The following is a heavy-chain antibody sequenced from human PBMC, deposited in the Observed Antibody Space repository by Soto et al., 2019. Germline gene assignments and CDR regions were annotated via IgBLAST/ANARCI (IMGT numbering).Heavy chain of an antibody. CDR3: ARTRVVPAAIPRYYYYGMDV. CDR1: GFSLSTSGMC. J-gene: IGHJ6*02. D-gene: IGHD2-2*02. V-gene: IGHV2-70*01. CDR2: IHWDDDK. Sequence: SGPTLVNPTQTLTLTCTFSGFSLSTSGMCVSWIRQPPGKALEWPALIHWDDDKYYSTSLKTRLTISKDTSKNQVVLTMTNMDPVDTATYYCARTRVVPAAIPRYYYYGMDVWGQGTTVTVSS.